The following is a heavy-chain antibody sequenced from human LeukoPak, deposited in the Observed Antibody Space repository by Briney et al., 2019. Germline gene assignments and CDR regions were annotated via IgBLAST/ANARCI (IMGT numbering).Heavy chain of an antibody. CDR3: AKRSAESSGYFDC. J-gene: IGHJ4*02. CDR1: GFTFSSYE. CDR2: ITGSGAFT. D-gene: IGHD6-19*01. Sequence: GGSLRLSCAASGFTFSSYEMNWVRQAPGKGLEWVSAITGSGAFTDYADSVKGRFTISRDNSKNTLYLQMNSLRAEDTAVYYCAKRSAESSGYFDCWGQGTLVTVSS. V-gene: IGHV3-23*01.